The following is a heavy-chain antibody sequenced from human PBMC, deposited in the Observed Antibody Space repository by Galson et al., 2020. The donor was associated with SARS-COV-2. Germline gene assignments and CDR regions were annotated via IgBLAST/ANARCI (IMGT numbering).Heavy chain of an antibody. Sequence: SLKISCTGSGFPFDDYVMHWVRQVPGKGLEWVSGIDWSSGTMAYTDSVKGRFTISRDNRKNSLFLQMNSLRAEDSALYYCAKSPWGSDWYYFDYWGQGTLVTVSS. CDR3: AKSPWGSDWYYFDY. CDR2: IDWSSGTM. CDR1: GFPFDDYV. D-gene: IGHD3-9*01. J-gene: IGHJ4*02. V-gene: IGHV3-9*01.